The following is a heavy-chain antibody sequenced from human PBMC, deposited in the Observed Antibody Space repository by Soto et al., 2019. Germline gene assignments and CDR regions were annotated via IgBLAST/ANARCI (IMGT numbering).Heavy chain of an antibody. V-gene: IGHV1-46*01. CDR2: INPSGGST. D-gene: IGHD6-13*01. CDR1: GYTFTSYY. CDR3: ARDKIAAAGTGYYYGTDV. J-gene: IGHJ6*02. Sequence: ASVKVSCKASGYTFTSYYMHWVRQAPGQGLEWMGIINPSGGSTSYAQKFQGRVTMTRDTSTSTVYMELSSLRSEDTAVYYCARDKIAAAGTGYYYGTDVWGQGTTVTVSS.